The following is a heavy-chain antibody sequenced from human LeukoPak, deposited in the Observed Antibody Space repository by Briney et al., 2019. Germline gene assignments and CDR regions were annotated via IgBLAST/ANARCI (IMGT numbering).Heavy chain of an antibody. CDR2: IYYSGST. V-gene: IGHV4-59*01. Sequence: PSETLSLTCTVSGGSISSYYWSWIRQPPGKGLEWIGYIYYSGSTNYNPSLKSRVTISVDTSKNQFSLKLSSVTAADTAVYYCARDPITMVRGVSYYYGMDVWGKGNTVTVSS. CDR3: ARDPITMVRGVSYYYGMDV. J-gene: IGHJ6*04. CDR1: GGSISSYY. D-gene: IGHD3-10*01.